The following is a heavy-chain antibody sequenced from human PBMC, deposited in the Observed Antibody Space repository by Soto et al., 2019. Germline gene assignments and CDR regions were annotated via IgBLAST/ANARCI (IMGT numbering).Heavy chain of an antibody. CDR1: GYTFTSYY. D-gene: IGHD3-10*01. CDR2: INPKFGDT. Sequence: QVQLVQSGAEMKEPGDSVRVSCEASGYTFTSYYIHWVRQAPGQGLEWMGWINPKFGDTTYAQDFQGRVSMNRDMSISTVYMELSRLTSDDTAIYYCARNMDYYYGPGSGNGHGFWGQGTTVTVFS. J-gene: IGHJ6*02. CDR3: ARNMDYYYGPGSGNGHGF. V-gene: IGHV1-2*02.